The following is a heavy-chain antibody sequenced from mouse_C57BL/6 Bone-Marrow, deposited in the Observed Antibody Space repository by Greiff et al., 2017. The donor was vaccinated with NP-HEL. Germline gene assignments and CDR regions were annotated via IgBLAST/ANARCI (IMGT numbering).Heavy chain of an antibody. D-gene: IGHD1-1*01. V-gene: IGHV5-9*01. CDR1: GFTFSSYT. Sequence: EVQLVESGGGLVKPGGSLKLSCAASGFTFSSYTMSWVRQTPEKRLEWVATISGGGGNTYYPDSVQGRFTISSDNAKNTLYLQMSSLSSEDTALYYCARHREGVITTVVSHFDYWGQGTTLTVSS. J-gene: IGHJ2*01. CDR2: ISGGGGNT. CDR3: ARHREGVITTVVSHFDY.